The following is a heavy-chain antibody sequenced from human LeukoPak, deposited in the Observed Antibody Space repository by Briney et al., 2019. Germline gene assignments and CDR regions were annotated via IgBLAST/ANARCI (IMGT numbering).Heavy chain of an antibody. J-gene: IGHJ4*02. CDR3: ARSPGIAAAGTN. Sequence: QPEGSLRLSSAASGSTLRSYAMHWVRQAPGKGLEWVAVISYDETTKYYADSVKGRFTISSNNSKNTLYLQMNSLRPEDTAVYYCARSPGIAAAGTNWGQGTLVTASS. D-gene: IGHD6-13*01. CDR1: GSTLRSYA. CDR2: ISYDETTK. V-gene: IGHV3-30-3*01.